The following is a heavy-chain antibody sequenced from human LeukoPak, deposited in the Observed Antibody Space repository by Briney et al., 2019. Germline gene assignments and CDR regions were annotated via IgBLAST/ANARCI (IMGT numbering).Heavy chain of an antibody. CDR1: GYTLTGDY. V-gene: IGHV1-2*02. Sequence: ASVKVSCKASGYTLTGDYLHWVRQAPGQGLEWMGWINPNTGATHSAQKFQGRITMTRDTSISTAYMDLSRLRSDDTAVYYCARDRVGSGWPRPYYFEVWGQGTLVTVSS. J-gene: IGHJ4*02. CDR3: ARDRVGSGWPRPYYFEV. CDR2: INPNTGAT. D-gene: IGHD6-19*01.